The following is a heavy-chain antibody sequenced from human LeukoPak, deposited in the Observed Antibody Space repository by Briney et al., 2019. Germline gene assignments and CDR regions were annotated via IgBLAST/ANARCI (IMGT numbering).Heavy chain of an antibody. CDR2: INHSGST. J-gene: IGHJ3*02. Sequence: SETLSLTRAVYGGSFSGYYWSWIRQPPGKGLEWIGEINHSGSTNYNPSLKSRVTISVDTSKNQFSLKLSSVTAADTAVYYCARGRLSSYYDSSGYLFDIWGQGTMVTVSS. CDR1: GGSFSGYY. V-gene: IGHV4-34*01. D-gene: IGHD3-22*01. CDR3: ARGRLSSYYDSSGYLFDI.